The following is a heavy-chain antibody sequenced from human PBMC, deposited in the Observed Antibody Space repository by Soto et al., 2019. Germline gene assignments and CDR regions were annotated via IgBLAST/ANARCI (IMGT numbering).Heavy chain of an antibody. Sequence: SLRLSCAASGLTFSSYAMSWVRQAPGKGLEWVSAISGSGGSTYYADSAKGRFTISRDNSKNTLYLQMNSLRAGDTAVYYCAKERDYSYYYYGMDVWGQGTTVTVSS. CDR1: GLTFSSYA. D-gene: IGHD4-4*01. J-gene: IGHJ6*02. V-gene: IGHV3-23*01. CDR2: ISGSGGST. CDR3: AKERDYSYYYYGMDV.